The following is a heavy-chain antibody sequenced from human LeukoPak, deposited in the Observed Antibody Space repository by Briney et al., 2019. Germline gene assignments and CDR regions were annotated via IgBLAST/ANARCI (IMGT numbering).Heavy chain of an antibody. CDR1: GGSFSSSGYY. J-gene: IGHJ4*02. D-gene: IGHD1-14*01. CDR3: ARLARPARTGFHY. CDR2: ISYSGST. Sequence: SETLSLTCTVSGGSFSSSGYYWGWIRQPPGKGLEWFGSISYSGSTYYNPSLKSRVTISVDTSKNQFSLKLRSVTAADTALYYCARLARPARTGFHYWGQGTLVTVSS. V-gene: IGHV4-39*01.